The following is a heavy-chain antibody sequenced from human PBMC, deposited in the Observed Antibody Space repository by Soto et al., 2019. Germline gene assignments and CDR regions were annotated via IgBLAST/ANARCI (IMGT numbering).Heavy chain of an antibody. CDR3: ARGHSYGYSFDY. V-gene: IGHV3-21*01. CDR1: GFTFSSYS. D-gene: IGHD5-18*01. J-gene: IGHJ4*01. Sequence: GGSLRLSCAASGFTFSSYSMNWVRQAPGKGLEWVSSISSSSSSIYYAASVKGRFTISRDNAKNSLYLQMNSLRAEDTAVYYCARGHSYGYSFDYWGQGTMVTVSS. CDR2: ISSSSSSI.